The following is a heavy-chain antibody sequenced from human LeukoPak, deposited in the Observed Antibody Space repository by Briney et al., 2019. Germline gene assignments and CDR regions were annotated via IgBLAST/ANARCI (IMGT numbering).Heavy chain of an antibody. CDR3: ARDYGWAALGYYFDY. CDR1: GYTFTSYY. J-gene: IGHJ4*02. D-gene: IGHD2-8*02. Sequence: GASVKVSCKASGYTFTSYYMHWVRQAPGQGLEWMGIINPSGGSTSYAQKFQGRVTMTRDTSTSTVYMELSGLRSEDTAVYYCARDYGWAALGYYFDYWGQGTLVTVSS. V-gene: IGHV1-46*01. CDR2: INPSGGST.